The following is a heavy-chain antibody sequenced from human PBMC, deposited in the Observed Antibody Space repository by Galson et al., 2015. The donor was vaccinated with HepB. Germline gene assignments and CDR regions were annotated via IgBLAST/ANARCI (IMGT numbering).Heavy chain of an antibody. CDR3: AKAPMTMIGGPGGMDV. D-gene: IGHD3-10*01. Sequence: SLRLSCAGSGFTFRNYAMSWVRQAPGKGLEWVSVVTSDGSNKYYADSVKGRFTVSRGNSKSTLSLQMNSLRVEDTALYYCAKAPMTMIGGPGGMDVWGQGTTVTVSS. V-gene: IGHV3-23*01. CDR1: GFTFRNYA. CDR2: VTSDGSNK. J-gene: IGHJ6*02.